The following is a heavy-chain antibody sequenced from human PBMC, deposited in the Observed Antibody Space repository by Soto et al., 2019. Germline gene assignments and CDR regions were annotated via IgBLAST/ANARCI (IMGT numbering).Heavy chain of an antibody. V-gene: IGHV3-23*01. J-gene: IGHJ4*02. CDR1: GFTFSSYA. Sequence: GGSLRLSCAASGFTFSSYAMSWVRQAPGKGLEWVSAISGSGGSTYYADSVKGRFTISRDNSKNTLYLQMNSLRAEDTAVYYCAKDQDGYKSTPIGYWGQGTLVTVSS. D-gene: IGHD5-12*01. CDR2: ISGSGGST. CDR3: AKDQDGYKSTPIGY.